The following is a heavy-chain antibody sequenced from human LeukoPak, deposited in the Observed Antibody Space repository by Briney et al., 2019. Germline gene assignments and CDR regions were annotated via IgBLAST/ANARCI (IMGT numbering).Heavy chain of an antibody. CDR2: IYSAGSI. V-gene: IGHV3-53*01. D-gene: IGHD3-16*01. J-gene: IGHJ4*02. CDR1: GFTVSSNS. CDR3: GRRAGAYTHPYDY. Sequence: GGSLRLSCTVSGFTVSSNSMSWVRQAPGKGLEWVSFIYSAGSIYYSDSVKGRFTISIDNSKNTLYLQMNSLRAEDTAVYYCGRRAGAYTHPYDYWGQGTLVTVSS.